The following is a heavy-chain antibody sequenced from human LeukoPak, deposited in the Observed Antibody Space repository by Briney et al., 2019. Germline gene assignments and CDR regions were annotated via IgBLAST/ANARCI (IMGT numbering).Heavy chain of an antibody. J-gene: IGHJ2*01. CDR1: DFSVGSNY. D-gene: IGHD6-13*01. CDR2: IYNVGTT. V-gene: IGHV3-66*01. Sequence: PGGSLRLSCAASDFSVGSNYMTWVRQAPGKGLEWVSLIYNVGTTFYADSVKGRFTISRDTSKNTLYRQMNSLRAEDTAVYYCVREGRSSNWDDWYFDLWGRGTLVTVSS. CDR3: VREGRSSNWDDWYFDL.